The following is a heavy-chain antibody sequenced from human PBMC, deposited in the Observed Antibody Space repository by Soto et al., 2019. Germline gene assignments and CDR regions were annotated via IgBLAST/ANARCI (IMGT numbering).Heavy chain of an antibody. Sequence: EVQLVESGGGLVQPGGSVRLSCAASGFTFSNYDMNWVRQAPGQGLEWVSYIISSGGTMSYADSVKGRFTISRDDAKNSLYLLMTSLRVEDTAVYFCARDGSRYYGMDVWGQGTTVTVSS. V-gene: IGHV3-48*01. CDR1: GFTFSNYD. CDR2: IISSGGTM. J-gene: IGHJ6*02. CDR3: ARDGSRYYGMDV.